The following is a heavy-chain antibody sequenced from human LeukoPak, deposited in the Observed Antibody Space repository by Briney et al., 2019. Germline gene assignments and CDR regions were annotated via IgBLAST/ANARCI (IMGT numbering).Heavy chain of an antibody. V-gene: IGHV3-33*06. D-gene: IGHD4-17*01. CDR3: AKDASDFGDSYFDH. J-gene: IGHJ4*02. Sequence: PGGSLRLSCEASGFNFNNYGMHWVRQAPGKGLEWVAALWFDGSHEYYADSVKGRFTISRDNFKNTLFMEMNVLTAGDTAIYYCAKDASDFGDSYFDHWGQGTPVTVSS. CDR2: LWFDGSHE. CDR1: GFNFNNYG.